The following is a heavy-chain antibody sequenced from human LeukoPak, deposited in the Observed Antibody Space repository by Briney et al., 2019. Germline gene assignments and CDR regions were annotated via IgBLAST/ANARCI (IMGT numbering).Heavy chain of an antibody. CDR2: MNPNSGNT. D-gene: IGHD5-12*01. Sequence: ASVKVSCKASGYTFTSYDINWVRQATGQGLEWMGWMNPNSGNTGYAQKFQGRVTMTRNTSISTAYMELSSLRSEDTAVYYCAKNPDIVATYNYFDYWGQGTLVTVSS. V-gene: IGHV1-8*01. CDR3: AKNPDIVATYNYFDY. J-gene: IGHJ4*02. CDR1: GYTFTSYD.